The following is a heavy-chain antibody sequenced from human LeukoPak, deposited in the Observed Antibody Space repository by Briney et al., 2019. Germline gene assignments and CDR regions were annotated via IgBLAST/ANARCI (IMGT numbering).Heavy chain of an antibody. CDR1: GFTFSSYS. J-gene: IGHJ4*02. CDR3: ARARSTGVSGYFDY. Sequence: GGSLRLSCAASGFTFSSYSMNWVRQAPGKGLEWVSSISSSSSYIYYADSVKGRFTISRDNAKNSLYLRMNSLRAEDTAVYYCARARSTGVSGYFDYWGQGTLVTVSS. CDR2: ISSSSSYI. V-gene: IGHV3-21*01. D-gene: IGHD1-1*01.